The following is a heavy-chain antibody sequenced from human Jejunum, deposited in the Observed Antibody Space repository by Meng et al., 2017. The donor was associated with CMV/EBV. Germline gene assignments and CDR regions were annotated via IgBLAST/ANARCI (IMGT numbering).Heavy chain of an antibody. CDR2: ISSISHYI. D-gene: IGHD6-6*01. CDR1: GFPFSSFS. Sequence: SGFPFSSFSMNWVRQAPGKGLEWVSTISSISHYIYYADSVRGRFTISRDNAKNSVYLQMNSLRAEDTAVYYCARDLSRQQPLGFDYWGQGTLVTVSS. J-gene: IGHJ4*02. V-gene: IGHV3-21*01. CDR3: ARDLSRQQPLGFDY.